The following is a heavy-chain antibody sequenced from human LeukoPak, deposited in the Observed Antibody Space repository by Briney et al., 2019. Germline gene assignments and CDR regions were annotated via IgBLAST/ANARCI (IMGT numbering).Heavy chain of an antibody. CDR2: TSDRGDYT. CDR1: GFTFTSYS. V-gene: IGHV3-23*01. J-gene: IGHJ4*02. Sequence: GGSLRLSCAASGFTFTSYSMSWVRQAPGKGLEWVSGTSDRGDYTYYADSVKGRFTISRDNSKNTLYLQMNSLRAEDTALYFCAKKAQYNGNYPLDYWGQGTLVTVSS. CDR3: AKKAQYNGNYPLDY. D-gene: IGHD1-26*01.